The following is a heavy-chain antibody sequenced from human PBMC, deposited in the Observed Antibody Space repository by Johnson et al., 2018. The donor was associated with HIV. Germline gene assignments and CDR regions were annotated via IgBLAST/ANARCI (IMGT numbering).Heavy chain of an antibody. Sequence: VQLMESGGGVVRPGGSLRLSCAASGFTFNDYGMSWVRQSPGKGLEWVSGINWNGGSTHYADSVKGRFPISRDNSKNKLYLQMNSLRAEDTAFYYCARVVRGSNGWRGAFDIWGQGTKVTVAS. CDR1: GFTFNDYG. CDR2: INWNGGST. J-gene: IGHJ3*02. D-gene: IGHD6-19*01. V-gene: IGHV3-20*04. CDR3: ARVVRGSNGWRGAFDI.